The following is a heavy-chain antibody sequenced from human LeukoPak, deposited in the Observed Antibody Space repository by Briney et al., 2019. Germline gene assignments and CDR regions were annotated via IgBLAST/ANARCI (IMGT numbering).Heavy chain of an antibody. Sequence: SVKVSCKASGGTFSSYAISWVRQAPGQGLEWMGGIIPIFGTANYAQKFQGRVTITAAESTSTAYMELSSLRSEDTAVYYCARAAWITYYYDSSGYPYWGQGTLATVSS. CDR2: IIPIFGTA. J-gene: IGHJ4*02. V-gene: IGHV1-69*13. CDR1: GGTFSSYA. CDR3: ARAAWITYYYDSSGYPY. D-gene: IGHD3-22*01.